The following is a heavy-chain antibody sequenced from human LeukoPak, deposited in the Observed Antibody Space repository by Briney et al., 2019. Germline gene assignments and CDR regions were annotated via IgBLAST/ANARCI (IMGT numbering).Heavy chain of an antibody. D-gene: IGHD5-18*01. J-gene: IGHJ4*02. Sequence: VESLMISCQGSGYSFISYWIGLVRQMPGKGLGGMGIIYPGDSDTRYSPSFQGQVTISADKSISIAYLQWSSLKASDTAMYYCARRSEYSYGVDYWGQGTLVTVSS. V-gene: IGHV5-51*01. CDR2: IYPGDSDT. CDR3: ARRSEYSYGVDY. CDR1: GYSFISYW.